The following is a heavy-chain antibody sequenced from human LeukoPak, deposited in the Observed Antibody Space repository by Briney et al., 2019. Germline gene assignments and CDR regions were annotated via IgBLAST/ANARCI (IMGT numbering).Heavy chain of an antibody. Sequence: GATVKVSCKAPGYTFTSYYMHWVRQAPGQGLEWMGIINPSGGSTSHAQKFQGRVTMTRDTSTSTVYMELSSLRSEDTAVYYCARSRYAFDIWGQGTMVTVSS. CDR3: ARSRYAFDI. J-gene: IGHJ3*02. CDR1: GYTFTSYY. D-gene: IGHD3-16*02. V-gene: IGHV1-46*01. CDR2: INPSGGST.